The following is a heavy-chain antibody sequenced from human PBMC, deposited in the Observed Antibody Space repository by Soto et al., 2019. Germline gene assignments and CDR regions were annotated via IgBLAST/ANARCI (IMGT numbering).Heavy chain of an antibody. CDR2: ISGSGGST. V-gene: IGHV3-23*01. D-gene: IGHD3-3*01. CDR3: AKVGDDFWSGRLDSYYYMDV. Sequence: GGSLRLSCAASGFTFSSYAMSWVRQAPGKGLEWVSAISGSGGSTYYADSVKGRFTISRDNSKNTLYLQMNSLRAEDTAVYYCAKVGDDFWSGRLDSYYYMDVWGKGTTVTVSS. CDR1: GFTFSSYA. J-gene: IGHJ6*03.